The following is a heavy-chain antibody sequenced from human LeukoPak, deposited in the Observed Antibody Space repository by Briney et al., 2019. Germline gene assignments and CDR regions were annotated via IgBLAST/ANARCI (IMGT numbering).Heavy chain of an antibody. CDR3: ARRRYNWNAIDY. CDR1: GFTFGDYY. D-gene: IGHD1-20*01. CDR2: ISSSGSTI. V-gene: IGHV3-11*01. Sequence: GGSLRLSCAASGFTFGDYYMSWIRQAPGKGLEWVSYISSSGSTIHYADSVKGRFTISRDNAKNSLYLQMNSLRAEDTAVYYCARRRYNWNAIDYWGQGTLVTVSS. J-gene: IGHJ4*02.